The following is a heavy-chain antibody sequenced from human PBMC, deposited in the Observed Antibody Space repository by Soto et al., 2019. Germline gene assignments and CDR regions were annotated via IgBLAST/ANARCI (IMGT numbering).Heavy chain of an antibody. J-gene: IGHJ6*02. V-gene: IGHV3-48*03. CDR2: ISSSGSTI. CDR3: ARRIAAAGTVAYGMDV. D-gene: IGHD6-13*01. CDR1: GFTFSSYE. Sequence: GGSLRLSCAASGFTFSSYEMNWVRQAPGKGLEWVSYISSSGSTIYYADSVKGRFTISRDNAKNSLYLQRNSLRAEDTAVYYCARRIAAAGTVAYGMDVWGQGTTVTVSS.